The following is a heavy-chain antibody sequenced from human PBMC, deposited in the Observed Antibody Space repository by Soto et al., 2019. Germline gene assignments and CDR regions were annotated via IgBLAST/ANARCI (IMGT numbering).Heavy chain of an antibody. CDR3: ARWSFLDY. CDR2: ISGSDGKT. D-gene: IGHD1-26*01. Sequence: GGSLRHSYAASEFRFTSYALSLVRQAPGKGLEWVSTISGSDGKTYYADSVKGRFSISRDTSKTTLYLQMNSLRVEDTAVYYYARWSFLDYWCQGTRVTVSS. V-gene: IGHV3-23*01. J-gene: IGHJ4*02. CDR1: EFRFTSYA.